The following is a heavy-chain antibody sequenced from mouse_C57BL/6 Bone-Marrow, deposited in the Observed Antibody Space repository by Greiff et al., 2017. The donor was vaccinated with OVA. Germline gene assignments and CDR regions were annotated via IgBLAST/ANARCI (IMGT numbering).Heavy chain of an antibody. CDR1: GYTFTSYW. D-gene: IGHD1-1*01. Sequence: EVQLQESGTVLARPGASVKMSCKTSGYTFTSYWMHWVKQRPGQGLEWIGAIYPGNSDTSYNQEFKGKAKLTAVTSASTAYMELSSLTNEDSAVYYCTRGYYGSSSLYWYFDVWGTGTTVTVSS. V-gene: IGHV1-5*01. CDR3: TRGYYGSSSLYWYFDV. J-gene: IGHJ1*03. CDR2: IYPGNSDT.